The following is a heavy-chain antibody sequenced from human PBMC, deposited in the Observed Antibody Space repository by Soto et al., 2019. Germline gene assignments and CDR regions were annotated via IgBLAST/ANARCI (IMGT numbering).Heavy chain of an antibody. V-gene: IGHV4-31*03. Sequence: QVQLQESGPGLVKPSQTLSLTCTVSGGSISSGGYYWSWIRQHPGKGLEWIGYIYYSGSTYYNPALKSRVNISVDTAKNQFSLKLSSVTAAETAVYYCARDLRFRGFYGMDVWGQGTTVTVSS. J-gene: IGHJ6*02. CDR1: GGSISSGGYY. CDR3: ARDLRFRGFYGMDV. D-gene: IGHD3-10*01. CDR2: IYYSGST.